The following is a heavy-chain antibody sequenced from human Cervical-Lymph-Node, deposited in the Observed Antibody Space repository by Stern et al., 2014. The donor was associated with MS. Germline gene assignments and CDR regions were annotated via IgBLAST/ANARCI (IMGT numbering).Heavy chain of an antibody. CDR3: TRALRIADRPSPGGHWFDP. Sequence: QVQLVQSGAEVEKPGASVKVSCKASGYIFTDYYLHWVRQAPGQGLEWMGRINPKSGGTSYAQSFQGRVTLPRDTSITPAYLGLSRLTSDDTAVYYCTRALRIADRPSPGGHWFDPWGQGTLVIASS. CDR1: GYIFTDYY. CDR2: INPKSGGT. V-gene: IGHV1-2*02. D-gene: IGHD6-6*01. J-gene: IGHJ5*02.